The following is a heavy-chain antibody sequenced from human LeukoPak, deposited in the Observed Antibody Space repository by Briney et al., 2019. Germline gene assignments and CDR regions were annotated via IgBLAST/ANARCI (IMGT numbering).Heavy chain of an antibody. CDR2: ISAYNGNT. CDR3: ARDLDSPAIPYNWFDP. Sequence: ASVNVSCKASGYTFTSYGISWVRQAPGQGLEWMGWISAYNGNTNYAQKLQGRVTMTTDTSTSTAYMELRSLRSDDTAVYYCARDLDSPAIPYNWFDPWGQGTLVTVSS. J-gene: IGHJ5*02. D-gene: IGHD1-1*01. CDR1: GYTFTSYG. V-gene: IGHV1-18*01.